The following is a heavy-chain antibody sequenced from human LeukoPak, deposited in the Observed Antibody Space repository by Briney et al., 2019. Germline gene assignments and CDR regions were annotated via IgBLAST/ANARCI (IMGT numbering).Heavy chain of an antibody. CDR1: GFSSRSYS. J-gene: IGHJ4*02. CDR3: GRVAIEGAVAYY. V-gene: IGHV3-21*01. CDR2: ISSSNTYI. D-gene: IGHD6-13*01. Sequence: GGSLRLSCAASGFSSRSYSMNWVRQAPGKGLEWVSSISSSNTYIYYADSVKGRFTISRDNARNSLYLQMNTLRAEDTAVYYCGRVAIEGAVAYYWGQGTLVTVSS.